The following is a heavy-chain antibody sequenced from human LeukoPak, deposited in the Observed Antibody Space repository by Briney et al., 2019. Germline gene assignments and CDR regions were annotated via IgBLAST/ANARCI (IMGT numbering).Heavy chain of an antibody. D-gene: IGHD6-19*01. CDR2: IKPDGGEK. Sequence: GGSLRLSCEDSGFSFSSNWMSWLRQPPGKGLEWVANIKPDGGEKYYLDSVKDRFSISRDNAKNSLYLQMNSLRVEDTAVYYCARDGSGWSRSWGQGTLVTVSS. CDR3: ARDGSGWSRS. CDR1: GFSFSSNW. V-gene: IGHV3-7*01. J-gene: IGHJ4*02.